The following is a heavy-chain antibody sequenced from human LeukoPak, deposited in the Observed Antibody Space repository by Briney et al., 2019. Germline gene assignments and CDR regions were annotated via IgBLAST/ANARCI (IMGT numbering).Heavy chain of an antibody. J-gene: IGHJ4*02. CDR1: GYTFTGCY. CDR2: INPNSGGT. CDR3: ARDRAVIVGAMGTY. D-gene: IGHD1-26*01. Sequence: ASVKVSCKAFGYTFTGCYIHWVRQAPGQGLEWMGWINPNSGGTNYAQKLQGRVTMTTDTSTSTAYMELRSLRSDDTAVYYCARDRAVIVGAMGTYWGQGTLVTVSS. V-gene: IGHV1-2*02.